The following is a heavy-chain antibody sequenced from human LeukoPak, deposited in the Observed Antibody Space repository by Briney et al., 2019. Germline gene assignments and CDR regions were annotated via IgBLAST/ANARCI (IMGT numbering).Heavy chain of an antibody. CDR3: AVLSIAVAGSWFDP. Sequence: PSETLSLTCTVSGVSISSYYWSWVRQPPGKGLEWVGYIYYSGSNNYNPSLKSRVTISVHTSKNQFSLKLSSVTAADTAVYYCAVLSIAVAGSWFDPWGQGTLVTVSS. CDR2: IYYSGSN. CDR1: GVSISSYY. J-gene: IGHJ5*02. D-gene: IGHD6-19*01. V-gene: IGHV4-59*01.